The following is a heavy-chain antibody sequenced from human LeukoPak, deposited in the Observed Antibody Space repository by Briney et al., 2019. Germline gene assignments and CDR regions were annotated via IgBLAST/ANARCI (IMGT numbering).Heavy chain of an antibody. CDR1: AFTVSGYY. Sequence: GGSLRLSCAASAFTVSGYYMSWVRQAPGKGLEWVSGFGTDGNTHYAESVRGRFDISRDTSKTTVYLQMNSLRAEDTALYYCARDLHYWVAMDGWGQGTTVTVS. J-gene: IGHJ6*02. V-gene: IGHV3-53*01. D-gene: IGHD2-8*02. CDR2: FGTDGNT. CDR3: ARDLHYWVAMDG.